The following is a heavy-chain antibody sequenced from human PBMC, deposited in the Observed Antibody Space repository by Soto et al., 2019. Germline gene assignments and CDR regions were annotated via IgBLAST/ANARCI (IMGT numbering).Heavy chain of an antibody. J-gene: IGHJ4*02. D-gene: IGHD2-8*01. CDR1: GFTFSSYA. CDR3: AKELGYCTNGVCYKLGFDY. CDR2: ISGSGGST. Sequence: GGSLRLSCAASGFTFSSYAMSWVRQAPGKGLEWVSAISGSGGSTYYADSVKGRFTISRDNSKNTLYLQMNSLRAEDTAVYYCAKELGYCTNGVCYKLGFDYWGQGTLVTVSS. V-gene: IGHV3-23*01.